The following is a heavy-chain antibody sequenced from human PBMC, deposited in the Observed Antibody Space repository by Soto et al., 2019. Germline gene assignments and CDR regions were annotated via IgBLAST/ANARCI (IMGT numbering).Heavy chain of an antibody. CDR2: IYYSGST. CDR1: VDSISSYS. CDR3: AGDYGSGSYRFDY. V-gene: IGHV4-59*01. D-gene: IGHD3-10*01. Sequence: PSETLSLTCTVSVDSISSYSWSWIRQPPGKGLEWIGYIYYSGSTTYNPSLKSRVTISLHTSENQFSLKLTSVTAADTAVYYCAGDYGSGSYRFDYWGQGALVTVSS. J-gene: IGHJ4*02.